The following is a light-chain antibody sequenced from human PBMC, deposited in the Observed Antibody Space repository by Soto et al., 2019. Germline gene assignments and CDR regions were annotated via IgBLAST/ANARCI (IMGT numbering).Light chain of an antibody. J-gene: IGKJ2*01. Sequence: EIVLTQSPATLSLSPGERATLSCRASQSVSSYLAWYQQKPGQAPRHLIYDASSRATGIPARFSGSGSGRDFTLTISSLEPEDFATYYCQQRSNWPYTFGQGTKLEIK. V-gene: IGKV3-11*02. CDR3: QQRSNWPYT. CDR1: QSVSSY. CDR2: DAS.